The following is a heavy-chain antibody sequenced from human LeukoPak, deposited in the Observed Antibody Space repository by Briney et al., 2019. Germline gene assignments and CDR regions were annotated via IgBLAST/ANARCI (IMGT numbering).Heavy chain of an antibody. CDR3: ARYPFRYFDWLSFGDYNGMDV. V-gene: IGHV3-74*01. CDR2: INSDGSST. J-gene: IGHJ6*02. D-gene: IGHD3-9*01. CDR1: GFTFSSYW. Sequence: PGGSLRLSCAASGFTFSSYWMHWVRHAPGKGLVWVSRINSDGSSTSYADSVRGRFTISRDNAKNTLYLQMNSLRAEDTAVYYCARYPFRYFDWLSFGDYNGMDVWGQGTTVTVSS.